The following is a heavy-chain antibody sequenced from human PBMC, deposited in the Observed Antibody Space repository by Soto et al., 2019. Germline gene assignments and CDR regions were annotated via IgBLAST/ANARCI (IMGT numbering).Heavy chain of an antibody. CDR3: AKGEYSYYGMDV. V-gene: IGHV3-23*01. CDR1: GFTFSSYA. J-gene: IGHJ6*02. CDR2: ISGSGGST. Sequence: RLSCAASGFTFSSYAMSWVRQAPGKGLEWVSAISGSGGSTYYADSVKGRFTISRDNSKNTLYLQMNSLRAEDTAVYYCAKGEYSYYGMDVWGQGTTVTVSS. D-gene: IGHD6-6*01.